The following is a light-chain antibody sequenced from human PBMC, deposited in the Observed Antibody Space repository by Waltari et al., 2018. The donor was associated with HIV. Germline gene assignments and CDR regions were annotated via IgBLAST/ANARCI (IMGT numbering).Light chain of an antibody. CDR2: GAS. V-gene: IGKV3-15*01. J-gene: IGKJ3*01. CDR3: QQYNNWPPFT. Sequence: EIVMTQSPATLSVSPGERATLSCRASQSVSSNLAWYQQKPGQAPRLLIHGASTTATGIPARSSGSGSGTEFTLTISSLQSEDFAVYYCQQYNNWPPFTFGPGTKVDIK. CDR1: QSVSSN.